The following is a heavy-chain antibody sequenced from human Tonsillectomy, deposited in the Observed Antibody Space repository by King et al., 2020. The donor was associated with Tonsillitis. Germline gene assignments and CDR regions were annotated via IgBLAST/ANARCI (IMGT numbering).Heavy chain of an antibody. D-gene: IGHD3-10*01. CDR2: IFYSGST. CDR1: GGSISSNRYY. Sequence: QLQESGPGLVKPSETLSLTCTVSGGSISSNRYYWGWIRQPPGKGLEWIGYIFYSGSTHYNPSLKSRVTISVDTSRNQFSLKLTSVTAADTAVYYCARSRGKGYFDYWGQGTLVTVSS. J-gene: IGHJ4*02. CDR3: ARSRGKGYFDY. V-gene: IGHV4-39*01.